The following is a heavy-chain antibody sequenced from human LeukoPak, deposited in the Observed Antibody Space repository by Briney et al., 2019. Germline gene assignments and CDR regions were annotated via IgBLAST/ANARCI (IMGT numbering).Heavy chain of an antibody. J-gene: IGHJ4*02. CDR1: GFTFTSDG. Sequence: GGCMRLSCAASGFTFTSDGMSWVRQAPGKGLEWVSALSGSGSTTYYADSVKGRFTISRDNSKNTLFLEMNSLRVEDTAVYYCAKAGYSSSWPLDYWGQEPEDTVSS. D-gene: IGHD6-13*01. CDR2: LSGSGSTT. CDR3: AKAGYSSSWPLDY. V-gene: IGHV3-23*01.